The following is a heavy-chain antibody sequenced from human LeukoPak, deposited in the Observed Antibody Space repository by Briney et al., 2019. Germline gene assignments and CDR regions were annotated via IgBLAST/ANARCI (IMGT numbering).Heavy chain of an antibody. CDR2: MNPNSGNT. V-gene: IGHV1-8*01. CDR3: ASGPHIVVLTAIHLDY. D-gene: IGHD2-21*02. Sequence: ASVKVSCKASGYTFTSYDINWVRQATGQGLEWMGWMNPNSGNTGYAQKFQGRVTMTRNTSISTAYMELSSLRSEDTAVYYCASGPHIVVLTAIHLDYWNQGTVVTVAS. CDR1: GYTFTSYD. J-gene: IGHJ4*02.